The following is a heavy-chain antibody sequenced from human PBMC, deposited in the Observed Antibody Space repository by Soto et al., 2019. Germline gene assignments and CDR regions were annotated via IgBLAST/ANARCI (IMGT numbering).Heavy chain of an antibody. CDR3: ARRGAAVATAYYYYGMDV. CDR1: GYSFTSYW. J-gene: IGHJ6*02. D-gene: IGHD1-26*01. CDR2: IYPGDSDT. Sequence: GESVKISCKGSGYSFTSYWIGWVSQMPGKGLEWMGIIYPGDSDTRYSPSFQGQVTISADKSISTAYLQWSSLKASDTAMSYCARRGAAVATAYYYYGMDVWGQGTSVTVSS. V-gene: IGHV5-51*01.